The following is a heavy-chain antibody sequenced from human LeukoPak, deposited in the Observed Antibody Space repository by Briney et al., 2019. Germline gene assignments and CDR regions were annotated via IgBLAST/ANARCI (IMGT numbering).Heavy chain of an antibody. Sequence: ASVKVSCKASGYTFTIYYIHWVRQAPGQGLEWMGWISAYNGNTKYAQKLQGRVTMTTDTSTTTAYMELRSLRSDDTAVYYCARGGRHRYYYDSSGFYGSWFDPWGQGTLVTVSS. CDR3: ARGGRHRYYYDSSGFYGSWFDP. D-gene: IGHD3-22*01. J-gene: IGHJ5*02. V-gene: IGHV1-18*04. CDR1: GYTFTIYY. CDR2: ISAYNGNT.